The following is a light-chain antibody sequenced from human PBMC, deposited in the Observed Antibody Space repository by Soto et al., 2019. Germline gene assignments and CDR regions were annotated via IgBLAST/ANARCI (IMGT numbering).Light chain of an antibody. CDR3: ISYADRQSYL. CDR1: SSDIGSYDH. V-gene: IGLV2-14*03. J-gene: IGLJ1*01. CDR2: AVS. Sequence: QSVLTQPASVSGSPGQSITISCSGTSSDIGSYDHVAWYQQFPGKSPNLIIYAVSDPPSGVSDRFSGSKSGISASLTISRLQTEDEADYYCISYADRQSYLFGTGTKVTVL.